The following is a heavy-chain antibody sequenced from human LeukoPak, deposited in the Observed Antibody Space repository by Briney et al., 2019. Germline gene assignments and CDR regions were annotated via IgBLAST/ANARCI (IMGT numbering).Heavy chain of an antibody. D-gene: IGHD3-22*01. CDR2: ISSSSSYI. J-gene: IGHJ5*02. CDR3: ARDVRSGLSSGYYP. Sequence: GGSLRLSCAASGFTFSSYSMNWVRQAPGKGLEWVSSISSSSSYIYYANSVKGRFTISRDNAKNSLYLQMNSLRAEDTAVYYCARDVRSGLSSGYYPWGQGTLVTVSS. V-gene: IGHV3-21*01. CDR1: GFTFSSYS.